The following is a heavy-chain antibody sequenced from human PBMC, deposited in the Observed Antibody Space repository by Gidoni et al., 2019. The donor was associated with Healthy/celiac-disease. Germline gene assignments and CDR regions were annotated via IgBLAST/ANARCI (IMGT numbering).Heavy chain of an antibody. CDR1: GFTFRNAW. CDR2: IKSKTDGGTT. J-gene: IGHJ4*02. Sequence: EVQLVESGGGLVKPGGSLRLSCAASGFTFRNAWMSWVRQAPGKGLEWVGRIKSKTDGGTTDYAAPVKGRFTISRDDSKNTLYLQMNSLKTEDTAVYYCTTEDSSGYYSRYFDYWGQGTLVTVSS. V-gene: IGHV3-15*01. D-gene: IGHD3-22*01. CDR3: TTEDSSGYYSRYFDY.